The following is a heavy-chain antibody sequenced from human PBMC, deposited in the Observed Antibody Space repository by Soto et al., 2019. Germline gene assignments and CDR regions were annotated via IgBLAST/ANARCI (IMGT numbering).Heavy chain of an antibody. D-gene: IGHD6-19*01. CDR1: GFTFSSYG. CDR2: ISYDGSHE. Sequence: QVQLVESGGGVVQPGRSLRLSCAASGFTFSSYGMHWVRQAPGKGLEWVAVISYDGSHEHYADSVKGRFTISRDNSKNTLYLQVNSLRAEDTVVYYCAKHFTPHSSGWPDALDIWGQGTMVTVSS. V-gene: IGHV3-30*18. CDR3: AKHFTPHSSGWPDALDI. J-gene: IGHJ3*02.